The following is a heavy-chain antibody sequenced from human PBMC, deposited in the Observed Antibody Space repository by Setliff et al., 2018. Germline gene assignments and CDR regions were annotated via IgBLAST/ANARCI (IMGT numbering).Heavy chain of an antibody. J-gene: IGHJ4*02. Sequence: SETLSLTCAVSGYSISSGYYWGWIRQPPGKGLEWIGNIYHSGSTYYNPSLKSRVTISVDTSKNQFSLKLTSVTAADTAVYYCGRPLVGVTTGFENWGQGTLVTVSS. V-gene: IGHV4-38-2*01. CDR1: GYSISSGYY. D-gene: IGHD1-26*01. CDR2: IYHSGST. CDR3: GRPLVGVTTGFEN.